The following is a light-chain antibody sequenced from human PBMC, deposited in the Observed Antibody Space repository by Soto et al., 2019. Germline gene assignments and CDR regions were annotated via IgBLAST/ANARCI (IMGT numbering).Light chain of an antibody. CDR3: QSYDATNQV. V-gene: IGLV6-57*01. CDR2: EDN. CDR1: SGSIASNY. J-gene: IGLJ3*02. Sequence: NFMLTQPHSVSESPGKTVIISCTRSSGSIASNYVQWYQQRPGSSPTTVIYEDNQRPSGVPDRFSGSIDSSSNSASLTIPGLENEDEADYFCQSYDATNQVFGGGTKLTVL.